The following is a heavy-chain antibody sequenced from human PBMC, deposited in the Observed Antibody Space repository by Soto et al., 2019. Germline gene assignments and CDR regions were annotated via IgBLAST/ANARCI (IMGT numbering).Heavy chain of an antibody. CDR3: ARPRESSPNFNWNYEGDGHAFDI. Sequence: GESLKISCKGSGYSFTSYWIGWVRQMPGKGLEWMGIIYPGDSDTRYSPSFQGQVTISADKSISTAYLQWSSLKASDTAMYYCARPRESSPNFNWNYEGDGHAFDIWGQGTMVTVSS. V-gene: IGHV5-51*01. CDR2: IYPGDSDT. D-gene: IGHD1-7*01. J-gene: IGHJ3*02. CDR1: GYSFTSYW.